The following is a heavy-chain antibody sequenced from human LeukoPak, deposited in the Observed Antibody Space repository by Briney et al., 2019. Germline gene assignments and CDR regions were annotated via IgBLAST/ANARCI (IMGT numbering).Heavy chain of an antibody. CDR2: IYYSGST. D-gene: IGHD3-10*01. CDR1: GGSISSYY. Sequence: PSETLSLTCTVSGGSISSYYWSWIRQPSGKGLEWIGYIYYSGSTNYNPSLKSRVTISVDTSKNQFSLKLSSVTAADTAVYYCASTIYGSGSMDVWGQGTTVTVSS. V-gene: IGHV4-59*01. CDR3: ASTIYGSGSMDV. J-gene: IGHJ6*02.